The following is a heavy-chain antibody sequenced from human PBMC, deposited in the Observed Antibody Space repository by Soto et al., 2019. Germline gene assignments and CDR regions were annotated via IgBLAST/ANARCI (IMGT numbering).Heavy chain of an antibody. Sequence: QVQLVQSGAEVKKTGSSVKVSCKTSGGTFSTFGSSWVRQAPGQGLEWMGGLIPFFGTAEYSQKFEYRITITADESTNTVYMDLRSLTSEDTAIYYCARTAPMDAGDKYYYDFWGQGALVTVSS. D-gene: IGHD3-16*01. CDR2: LIPFFGTA. CDR1: GGTFSTFG. V-gene: IGHV1-69*01. CDR3: ARTAPMDAGDKYYYDF. J-gene: IGHJ4*02.